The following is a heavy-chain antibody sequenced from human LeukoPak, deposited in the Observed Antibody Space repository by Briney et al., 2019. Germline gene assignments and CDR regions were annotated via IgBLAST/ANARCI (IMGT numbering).Heavy chain of an antibody. V-gene: IGHV1-2*02. CDR1: GHTFTGYY. J-gene: IGHJ4*02. D-gene: IGHD3-10*02. CDR3: ARRVFGESLES. Sequence: GASVKVSCKASGHTFTGYYVYWVRQAPGQGLEWMGWMNPNVGGANFPQKFQGRVTVTSDPAISAAYMELRRLRSDDTAVYYCARRVFGESLESWGRGTLVTVSS. CDR2: MNPNVGGA.